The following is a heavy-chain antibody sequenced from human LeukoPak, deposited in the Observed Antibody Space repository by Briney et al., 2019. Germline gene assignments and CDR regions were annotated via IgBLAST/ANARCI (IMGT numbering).Heavy chain of an antibody. CDR3: AKVTGIAAAVSYWFDP. D-gene: IGHD6-13*01. CDR2: ISGSGGST. J-gene: IGHJ5*02. CDR1: GFTFSSYA. V-gene: IGHV3-23*01. Sequence: GASLRLSCAASGFTFSSYAMSWVRQAPGKGLEWVSAISGSGGSTYYADSVKGRFTISRDNSKNTLYLQMNSLRAEDTAVYYCAKVTGIAAAVSYWFDPWGQGTLVTVSS.